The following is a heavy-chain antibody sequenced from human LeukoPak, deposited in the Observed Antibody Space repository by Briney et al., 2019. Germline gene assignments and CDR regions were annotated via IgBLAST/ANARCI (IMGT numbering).Heavy chain of an antibody. J-gene: IGHJ5*02. D-gene: IGHD2-8*02. CDR1: GGSFSGYY. V-gene: IGHV4-34*01. Sequence: PSETLSLXCAAYGGSFSGYYWSWSRQPPGKGLEWIGDINHSGSTNYNPSLKSRVTISVDTSKNQFSLKLSSVTAADTAVYYCARVRPSVEYAMQTSYNWFDPWGQGTLVTVSS. CDR2: INHSGST. CDR3: ARVRPSVEYAMQTSYNWFDP.